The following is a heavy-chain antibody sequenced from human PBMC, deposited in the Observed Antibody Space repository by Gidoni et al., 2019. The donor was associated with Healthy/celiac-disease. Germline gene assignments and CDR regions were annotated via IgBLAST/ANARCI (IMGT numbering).Heavy chain of an antibody. D-gene: IGHD3-22*01. J-gene: IGHJ2*01. CDR1: GFTVSSNS. Sequence: EVQLVESGGGLIQPGGSLRLSCAASGFTVSSNSMSWVRQAPGKGLEWVSVIYSGGSTYYADSVKCRFTISRDNSKNTLYLQMNSLRAEDTAVYYCARAMRDDSSGYYPYYWYFDLWGRGTLVTVSS. CDR2: IYSGGST. CDR3: ARAMRDDSSGYYPYYWYFDL. V-gene: IGHV3-53*01.